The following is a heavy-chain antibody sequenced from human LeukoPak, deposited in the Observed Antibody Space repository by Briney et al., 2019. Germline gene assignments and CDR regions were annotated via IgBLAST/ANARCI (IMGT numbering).Heavy chain of an antibody. V-gene: IGHV3-23*01. CDR2: IRSSGDST. Sequence: GGSLRLSCAASGFTFATYTISWVRQILGKGLEWVSAIRSSGDSTYYADSAKGRFTISRDNSKNTLYLQMNSLRAEDTAVYYCAKGGAVTGTMYFQYWGQGTLVTVSS. D-gene: IGHD6-19*01. CDR1: GFTFATYT. J-gene: IGHJ1*01. CDR3: AKGGAVTGTMYFQY.